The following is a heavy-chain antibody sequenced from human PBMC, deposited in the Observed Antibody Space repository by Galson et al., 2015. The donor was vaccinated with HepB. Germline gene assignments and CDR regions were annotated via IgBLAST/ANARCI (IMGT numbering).Heavy chain of an antibody. CDR2: TSNSGGST. Sequence: SLRLSCAASGFTFSNYAMSWVRQAPGKGLEWVSGTSNSGGSTYYVDSVKGRFTISRDNSKNTLYLQMDSLRAEDTAMFYCARAYGTYNWFDLWGQGTLVTVSS. CDR1: GFTFSNYA. J-gene: IGHJ5*02. CDR3: ARAYGTYNWFDL. V-gene: IGHV3-23*01. D-gene: IGHD3/OR15-3a*01.